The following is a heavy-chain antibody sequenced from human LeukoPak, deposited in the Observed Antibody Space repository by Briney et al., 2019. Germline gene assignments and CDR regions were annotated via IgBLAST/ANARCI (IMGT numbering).Heavy chain of an antibody. Sequence: PGGSLRLSCAASGFTFSSYAMSWVRQAPGKGLEWVSAISGSGGGTYYADSVKGRFTISRDNSKNTLYLQMNSLRAEDTAVYYCARGPTYYYDSSGYPDYWGQGTLVTVSS. D-gene: IGHD3-22*01. CDR3: ARGPTYYYDSSGYPDY. V-gene: IGHV3-23*01. J-gene: IGHJ4*02. CDR1: GFTFSSYA. CDR2: ISGSGGGT.